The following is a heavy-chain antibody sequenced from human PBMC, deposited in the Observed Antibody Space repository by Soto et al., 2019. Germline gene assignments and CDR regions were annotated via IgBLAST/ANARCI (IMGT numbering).Heavy chain of an antibody. J-gene: IGHJ4*02. Sequence: EVQLVESGGTLVQPGGSLRLSCAVSGFTFSDHYMDWVRQAPGKGLEWVGRTRNKANSHTTEYAASVKGRFTISRDDSKNSLYLQMNSLKIEDTAVYYCARATTVTDYWGQGTLVTVSS. CDR2: TRNKANSHTT. CDR1: GFTFSDHY. CDR3: ARATTVTDY. V-gene: IGHV3-72*01. D-gene: IGHD4-17*01.